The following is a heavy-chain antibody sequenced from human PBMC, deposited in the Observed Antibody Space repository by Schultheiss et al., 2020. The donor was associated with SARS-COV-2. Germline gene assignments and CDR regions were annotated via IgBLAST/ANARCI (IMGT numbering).Heavy chain of an antibody. CDR1: GGSISGYY. J-gene: IGHJ4*02. CDR3: ARERTKGLTWYDAPLAY. V-gene: IGHV4-59*01. Sequence: SETLSLTCTVSGGSISGYYWSWIRQPPGKGLEWIGYTYFGGSTYYNPSLTSRTSISVDTSKNQFSLKLTSVTAADTAMYYCARERTKGLTWYDAPLAYWGQGILVTVSS. CDR2: TYFGGST. D-gene: IGHD1-1*01.